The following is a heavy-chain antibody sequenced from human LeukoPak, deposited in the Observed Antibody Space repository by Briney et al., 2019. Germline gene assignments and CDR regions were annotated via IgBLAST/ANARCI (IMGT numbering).Heavy chain of an antibody. D-gene: IGHD6-19*01. V-gene: IGHV3-53*01. CDR1: GFTVSSNY. J-gene: IGHJ5*02. Sequence: GGSLRLSRAASGFTVSSNYMSWVRQAPGKGLEWVSVIYSGGSTYYADSVKGRFTISRDNSKNTLYLQMNSLRAEDTAVYYCARGYSSGKNWFDPWGQGTLVTVSS. CDR2: IYSGGST. CDR3: ARGYSSGKNWFDP.